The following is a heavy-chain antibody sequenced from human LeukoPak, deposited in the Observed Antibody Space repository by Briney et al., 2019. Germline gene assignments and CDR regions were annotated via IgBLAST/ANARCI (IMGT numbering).Heavy chain of an antibody. CDR1: GGSVSTSY. D-gene: IGHD4-17*01. V-gene: IGHV4-59*08. J-gene: IGHJ3*02. CDR3: ARHVRDDGETLDVFDI. Sequence: KTSETLSLTCTVSGGSVSTSYWSWIRQPPGKGLEWIGYIFDSATTSYNPSLRGRPTITIDRSKSQFSLSLTSVTAADTAVYYCARHVRDDGETLDVFDIWGQGTLVTVSA. CDR2: IFDSATT.